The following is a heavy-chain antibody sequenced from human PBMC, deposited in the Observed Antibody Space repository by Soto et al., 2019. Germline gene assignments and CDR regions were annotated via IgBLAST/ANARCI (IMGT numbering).Heavy chain of an antibody. CDR3: AREGLDSSGWSAFDI. CDR1: CCSISSGGYS. Sequence: TLSLTCAFSCCSISSGGYSWSWIRQPPGKGLEWIGYIYHSGSTYYNPSLKSRVTISVDRSKNQFSLKLSSVTAADTAVYYCAREGLDSSGWSAFDIWGQGTLVT. J-gene: IGHJ3*02. V-gene: IGHV4-30-2*01. D-gene: IGHD3-22*01. CDR2: IYHSGST.